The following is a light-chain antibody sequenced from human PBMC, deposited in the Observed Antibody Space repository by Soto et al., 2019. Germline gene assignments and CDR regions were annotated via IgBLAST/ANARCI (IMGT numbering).Light chain of an antibody. V-gene: IGKV1-33*01. CDR2: DAS. Sequence: DIQMTQSPSSLSASVGDRVTITCQASQDIKNYLNWYQQKPGKAPKLLIYDASNLETGVPSRFSGSGSGADFTFTISRRQPEDFATYYCQQFDRLPSITFGQGTRLDI. CDR1: QDIKNY. CDR3: QQFDRLPSIT. J-gene: IGKJ5*01.